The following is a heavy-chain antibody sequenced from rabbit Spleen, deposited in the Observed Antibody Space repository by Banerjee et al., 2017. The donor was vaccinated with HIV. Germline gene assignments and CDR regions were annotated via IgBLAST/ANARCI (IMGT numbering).Heavy chain of an antibody. J-gene: IGHJ4*01. CDR3: VREVAGKFNL. CDR2: IDPVFGIT. D-gene: IGHD4-1*01. Sequence: QLEESGGGLVKPAGSLKVSCTASGFSFSNKAVMCWVRQAPGRGLEWIGYIDPVFGITNYAYSVKGRFAISRETAQNTVYLQLHSLTAADTASYFCVREVAGKFNLWGPGSLVTVS. V-gene: IGHV1S7*01. CDR1: GFSFSNKA.